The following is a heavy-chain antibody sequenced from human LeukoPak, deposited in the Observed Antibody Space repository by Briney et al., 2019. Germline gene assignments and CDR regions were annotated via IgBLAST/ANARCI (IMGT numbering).Heavy chain of an antibody. CDR3: ARAHSSESYYYYMDV. D-gene: IGHD3-10*01. J-gene: IGHJ6*03. Sequence: GVSLRLSCAASGFTFSSYSMNWVRQAPGEGVEWVSYISSSSSTIYYADSVKGRFTISRDNAKNSLYLQMNSLRAEDTAVYYCARAHSSESYYYYMDVWGKGTTVTVSS. CDR2: ISSSSSTI. V-gene: IGHV3-48*01. CDR1: GFTFSSYS.